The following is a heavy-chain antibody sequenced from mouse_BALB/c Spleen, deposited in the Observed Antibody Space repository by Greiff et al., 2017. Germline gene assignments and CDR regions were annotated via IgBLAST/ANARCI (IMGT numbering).Heavy chain of an antibody. CDR2: ISSGGSYT. Sequence: EVQVVESGGDLVKPGGSLKLSCAASGFTFSSYGMSWVRQTPDKRLEWVATISSGGSYTYYPDSVKGRFTISRDNAKNTLYLQMSSLKSEDTAMYYCADQRYDWFAYWGQGTLVTVSA. V-gene: IGHV5-6*01. D-gene: IGHD2-14*01. CDR1: GFTFSSYG. CDR3: ADQRYDWFAY. J-gene: IGHJ3*01.